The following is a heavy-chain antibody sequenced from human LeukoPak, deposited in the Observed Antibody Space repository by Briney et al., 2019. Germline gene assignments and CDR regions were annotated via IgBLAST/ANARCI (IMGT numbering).Heavy chain of an antibody. Sequence: SETLSLTCTVSGVSISRSSYYWGWLRQPPGKGLEGMGSIYFSGSTYYNPSLKRRVPISVESSNNQFSLKQSSVLPADTAVYYCARMSTGYCSSTSCSGWFDPWGQGTLVTVSS. CDR2: IYFSGST. CDR3: ARMSTGYCSSTSCSGWFDP. J-gene: IGHJ5*02. V-gene: IGHV4-39*07. D-gene: IGHD2-2*01. CDR1: GVSISRSSYY.